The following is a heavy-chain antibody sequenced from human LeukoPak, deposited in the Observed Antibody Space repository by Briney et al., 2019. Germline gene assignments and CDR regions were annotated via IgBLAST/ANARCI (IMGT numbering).Heavy chain of an antibody. CDR3: ARACYGLSYYYYYGMDV. D-gene: IGHD2-2*01. CDR1: GGSISSSNW. J-gene: IGHJ6*02. Sequence: SGTLSLTCAVSGGSISSSNWWSWVRQPPGKGLEWIGEIYHSGSTNYNPSLKSRVTISVDTSKNQFSLKLSSVTAADTAVYYCARACYGLSYYYYYGMDVWGQGTTVTVSS. CDR2: IYHSGST. V-gene: IGHV4-4*02.